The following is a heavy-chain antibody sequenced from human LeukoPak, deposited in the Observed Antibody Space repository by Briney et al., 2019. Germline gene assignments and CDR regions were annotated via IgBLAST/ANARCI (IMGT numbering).Heavy chain of an antibody. Sequence: GGSLRLSCAASGFIFSNVWMNWVRQAPGKGLEWVSSISSSSSYIYYADSVKGRFTISRDNAKNSLYLQMNSLRAEDTAVYYCARERGPTGTYGYWGQGTLVTVSS. J-gene: IGHJ4*02. V-gene: IGHV3-21*01. CDR3: ARERGPTGTYGY. CDR1: GFIFSNVW. CDR2: ISSSSSYI. D-gene: IGHD1-1*01.